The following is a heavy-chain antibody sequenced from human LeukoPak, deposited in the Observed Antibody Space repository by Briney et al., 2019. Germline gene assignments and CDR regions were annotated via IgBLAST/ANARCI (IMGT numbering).Heavy chain of an antibody. CDR1: GFTFSSYW. CDR2: IKQDGSEK. V-gene: IGHV3-7*01. CDR3: ARCGSYYTFDY. D-gene: IGHD3-10*01. Sequence: AGGSLRLSCAASGFTFSSYWMSWVAQAPGKGREGVANIKQDGSEKYYVDSVKGRFTISRDNAKNSLYLQMNSLRAEDTAVYYCARCGSYYTFDYWGQGTLVTVSS. J-gene: IGHJ4*02.